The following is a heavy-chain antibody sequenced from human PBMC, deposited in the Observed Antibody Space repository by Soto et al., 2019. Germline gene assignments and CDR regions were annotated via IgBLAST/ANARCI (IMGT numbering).Heavy chain of an antibody. V-gene: IGHV3-30*03. J-gene: IGHJ4*02. CDR1: GFTFSSYG. Sequence: QVQLVESGGGVVQPGRSLRLSCAASGFTFSSYGMHWVRQAPGKGLEWVAVISYDGSNKYYADSVKGRFTISRDNSKNTLYLQMNSLGAEDTAVYYCADNLDYWGQGTLVTVSS. CDR2: ISYDGSNK. CDR3: ADNLDY.